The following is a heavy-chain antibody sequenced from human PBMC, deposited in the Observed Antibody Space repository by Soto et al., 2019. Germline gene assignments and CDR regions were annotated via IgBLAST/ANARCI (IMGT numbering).Heavy chain of an antibody. CDR1: GGTFSSYA. D-gene: IGHD2-8*01. V-gene: IGHV1-69*01. Sequence: QVQLVQSGAEVKKPGSSVKVSCKASGGTFSSYAISWVRQAPGQGLEWMGGIIPIFGTANYAQKFQGRVTITADESTSTAYMELSSLRSEDTAVYYCAAAYCTNGVCYTGDYYYGMDVWGQGTTVTVSS. CDR3: AAAYCTNGVCYTGDYYYGMDV. J-gene: IGHJ6*02. CDR2: IIPIFGTA.